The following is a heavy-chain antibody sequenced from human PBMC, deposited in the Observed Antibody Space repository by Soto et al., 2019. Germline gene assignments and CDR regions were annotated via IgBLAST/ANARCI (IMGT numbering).Heavy chain of an antibody. J-gene: IGHJ6*02. CDR2: INPSGGST. CDR3: AREEYSSSSVRYYGMDV. CDR1: GYTFTSYY. Sequence: ASVKVSCKASGYTFTSYYMHWVRQAPGQGLEWMGIINPSGGSTSYAQKFQGRVTMTGDTSTSTVYMELSSLRSEDTAVYYCAREEYSSSSVRYYGMDVWGQGTTVTVSS. V-gene: IGHV1-46*01. D-gene: IGHD6-6*01.